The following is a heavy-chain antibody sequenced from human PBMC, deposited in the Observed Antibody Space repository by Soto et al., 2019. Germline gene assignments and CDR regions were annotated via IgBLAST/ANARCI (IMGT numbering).Heavy chain of an antibody. CDR1: GFTFSSYG. CDR3: AKEPRIAAAGGWFDP. J-gene: IGHJ5*02. Sequence: QVQLVESGGGVVQPGRSLRLSCAASGFTFSSYGMHWVRQAPGKGLEWVAVISYDGSNKYYADSVKGRFTISRDNSKNTLYLQMNSLRAEDTAVYYCAKEPRIAAAGGWFDPWGQGTLVTVSS. CDR2: ISYDGSNK. V-gene: IGHV3-30*18. D-gene: IGHD6-13*01.